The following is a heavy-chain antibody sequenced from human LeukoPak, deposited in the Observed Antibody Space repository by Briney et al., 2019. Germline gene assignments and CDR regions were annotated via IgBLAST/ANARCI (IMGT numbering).Heavy chain of an antibody. V-gene: IGHV4-59*12. J-gene: IGHJ3*02. CDR1: GGSISSYY. D-gene: IGHD6-6*01. Sequence: SETLSLTCTVSGGSISSYYWSWIRQPPGKGLEWIGYIYYSGSTYYNPSLKSRVTISVATSKNQFSLKLSSVTAADTAVYYCARATHQPYSSSSLTQMRAFDIWGQGTMVTVSS. CDR3: ARATHQPYSSSSLTQMRAFDI. CDR2: IYYSGST.